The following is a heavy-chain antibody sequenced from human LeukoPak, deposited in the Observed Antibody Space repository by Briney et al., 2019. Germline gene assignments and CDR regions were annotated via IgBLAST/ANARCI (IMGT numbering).Heavy chain of an antibody. D-gene: IGHD2-21*02. CDR3: TRDGGLLPDN. V-gene: IGHV3-74*01. CDR1: GFPFSTYS. J-gene: IGHJ4*02. Sequence: GGSLRLSCAASGFPFSTYSMHWVRQPPGKGLMWVSRISPDGSSRAYSDSVQGRFIISRDYAKNTLSLQMNSLTTEDTAVYYCTRDGGLLPDNWGKGTLVTVSS. CDR2: ISPDGSSR.